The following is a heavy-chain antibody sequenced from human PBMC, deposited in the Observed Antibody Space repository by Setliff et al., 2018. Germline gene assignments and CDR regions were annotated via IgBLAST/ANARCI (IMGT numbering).Heavy chain of an antibody. CDR3: ARDYYDSRGSYAFDI. CDR2: INHSGST. V-gene: IGHV4-34*01. CDR1: GGSFSGNY. Sequence: PSETLSLTCAVYGGSFSGNYWSWIRQPPGKGLEWIGEINHSGSTNHNPSLKSRVTISVDTSKNRFSLNLSSVTAADTAMYYCARDYYDSRGSYAFDIWGQGTVVTVS. D-gene: IGHD3-22*01. J-gene: IGHJ3*02.